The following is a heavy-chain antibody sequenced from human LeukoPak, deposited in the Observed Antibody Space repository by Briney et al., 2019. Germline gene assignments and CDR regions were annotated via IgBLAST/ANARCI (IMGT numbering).Heavy chain of an antibody. D-gene: IGHD3-22*01. V-gene: IGHV3-74*01. CDR1: GFTFSSHW. J-gene: IGHJ3*02. CDR3: AREPDYYDSRGDAFDI. CDR2: INTDGSTR. Sequence: GGSLRLSCAASGFTFSSHWMHWVRQAPGKGLVWVARINTDGSTRNYADSVKGRFTISRDSAKSTLNLQMNSLRAEDTAVYYCAREPDYYDSRGDAFDIWGQGTMVTVSS.